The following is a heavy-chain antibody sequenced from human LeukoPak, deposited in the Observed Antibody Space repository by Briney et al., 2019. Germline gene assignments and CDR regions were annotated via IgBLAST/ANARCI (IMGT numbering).Heavy chain of an antibody. J-gene: IGHJ4*02. V-gene: IGHV3-23*01. D-gene: IGHD6-6*01. CDR3: ARDRTYSSSSVDY. CDR1: GFTFSSYA. Sequence: GGSLRLSCAASGFTFSSYAMSWVRQAPGKGLEWVSAISGGGGSTYYADSVKGRFTISRDNSKNTLYLQMNSLRAEGTAVYYCARDRTYSSSSVDYWGQGTLVTVSS. CDR2: ISGGGGST.